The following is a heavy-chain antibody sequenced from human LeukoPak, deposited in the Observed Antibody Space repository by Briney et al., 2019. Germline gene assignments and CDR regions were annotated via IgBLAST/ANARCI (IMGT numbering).Heavy chain of an antibody. CDR3: ARDRYYYDSGGYIRGISFDY. CDR2: INPSGGST. D-gene: IGHD3-22*01. CDR1: GYTFTSYY. Sequence: GASVKVSCKASGYTFTSYYMHWVRQAPGQGLEWMGIINPSGGSTSYAQKFQGRVTMTRDTSTSTVYMELSSLRSEDTAVYYCARDRYYYDSGGYIRGISFDYWGQGTLVTVSS. J-gene: IGHJ4*02. V-gene: IGHV1-46*01.